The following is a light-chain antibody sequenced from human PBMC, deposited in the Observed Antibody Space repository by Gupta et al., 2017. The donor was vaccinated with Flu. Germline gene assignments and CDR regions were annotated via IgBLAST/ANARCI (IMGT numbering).Light chain of an antibody. CDR1: SSNIGSNT. CDR3: AAWDDSLNGGV. Sequence: QSVLTQPPSASGTPGQRVTISCSGSSSNIGSNTVNWYQQLPGTAPKLRIYRNNQRPSGVPDRFSGSKSGTSASRAISGLQSEDEADYYCAAWDDSLNGGVFGTGTKVTVL. J-gene: IGLJ1*01. V-gene: IGLV1-44*01. CDR2: RNN.